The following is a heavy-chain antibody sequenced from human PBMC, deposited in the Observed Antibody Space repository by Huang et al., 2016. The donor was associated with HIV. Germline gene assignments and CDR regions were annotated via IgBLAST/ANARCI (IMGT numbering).Heavy chain of an antibody. V-gene: IGHV1-18*04. Sequence: QVQLVQSGAEVKKPGASVKVSCKASGYIFTNYGFSWVRQAPGRGLEWMGGVSAYNGNTNDAQKVQGRVTMTTDTSTSTAYMELRSLRSDDTAVYYCAKDSGVAVAGTPFDYWGQGTLVTVSS. CDR3: AKDSGVAVAGTPFDY. CDR2: VSAYNGNT. D-gene: IGHD6-19*01. CDR1: GYIFTNYG. J-gene: IGHJ4*02.